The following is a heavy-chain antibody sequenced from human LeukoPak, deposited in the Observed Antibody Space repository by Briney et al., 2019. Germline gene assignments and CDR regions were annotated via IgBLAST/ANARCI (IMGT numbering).Heavy chain of an antibody. J-gene: IGHJ4*02. Sequence: GGSLRLSCAASGFTFSNYWVHWVRQAPGKGLVWVSRNRDGSTTKYAVSVKGRFTVSRDNAKNTLNLQMNSLRAEDTAVYYCARDKKSGESSEIDYWGQGTLVTVSS. V-gene: IGHV3-74*03. CDR3: ARDKKSGESSEIDY. CDR2: NRDGSTT. CDR1: GFTFSNYW. D-gene: IGHD3-10*01.